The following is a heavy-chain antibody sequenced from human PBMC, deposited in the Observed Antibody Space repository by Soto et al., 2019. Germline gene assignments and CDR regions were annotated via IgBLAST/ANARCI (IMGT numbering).Heavy chain of an antibody. V-gene: IGHV3-21*01. J-gene: IGHJ3*02. Sequence: GGSLRLSCAASGFTFSSYSMNWVRQAPGKGLEWVSSISSSSYIYYADSVKGRFTISRDNAKNSLYLQMNSLRAEDTAVYYCANGRDGYIDDAFDIWGQGTMVTVSS. D-gene: IGHD5-12*01. CDR1: GFTFSSYS. CDR2: ISSSSYI. CDR3: ANGRDGYIDDAFDI.